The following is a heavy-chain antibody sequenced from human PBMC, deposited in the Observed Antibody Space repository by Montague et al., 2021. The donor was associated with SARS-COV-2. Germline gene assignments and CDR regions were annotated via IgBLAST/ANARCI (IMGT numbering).Heavy chain of an antibody. J-gene: IGHJ6*02. CDR3: ARNGSLRVGILIGPRHYTYGMDV. CDR1: GGSISSSNYY. V-gene: IGHV4-39*07. CDR2: IYYSGST. D-gene: IGHD3-9*01. Sequence: SETLSLTCTVSGGSISSSNYYWGWIRQPPGKGLEWIGSIYYSGSTYYNPSLKSRVTISVDTSKNQFSLKLSSVTAADTAVYYCARNGSLRVGILIGPRHYTYGMDVWGQGTTVTVSS.